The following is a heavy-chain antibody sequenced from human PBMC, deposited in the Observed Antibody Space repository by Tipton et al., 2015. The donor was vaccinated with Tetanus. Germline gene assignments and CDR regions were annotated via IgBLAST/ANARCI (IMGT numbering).Heavy chain of an antibody. V-gene: IGHV4-59*01. CDR1: GGSISSYY. CDR3: ARDHYYDSSSWFYP. CDR2: IYYSGST. D-gene: IGHD3-22*01. J-gene: IGHJ5*02. Sequence: TLSLTCTVSGGSISSYYWSWIRQPPGKGLEWIGYIYYSGSTNYNPSLKSRVTISVDTSKNQFSLKLSSVTAADTAVYYCARDHYYDSSSWFYPWGQGTLVTVSS.